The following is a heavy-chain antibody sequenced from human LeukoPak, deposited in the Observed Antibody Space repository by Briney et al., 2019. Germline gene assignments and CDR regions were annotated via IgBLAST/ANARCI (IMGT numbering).Heavy chain of an antibody. Sequence: PSETLSLTCTVSGGSISSSSYYWGWIRQPPGKGLEGIGSIYYSGSTYYNPSLKSRVSMSVDTSKNQFSLKLSSVTAADTAVFYCARENSGSYREFDYWGQGTLVTVSS. V-gene: IGHV4-39*07. CDR2: IYYSGST. D-gene: IGHD1-26*01. CDR3: ARENSGSYREFDY. J-gene: IGHJ4*02. CDR1: GGSISSSSYY.